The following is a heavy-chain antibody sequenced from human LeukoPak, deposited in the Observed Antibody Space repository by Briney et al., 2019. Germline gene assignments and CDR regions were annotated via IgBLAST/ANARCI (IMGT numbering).Heavy chain of an antibody. Sequence: SETLSLTCTVSGGSISSYYWSWIRQPPGKGLEWIGYIYYSGSTNYNPSLKSRVTISVDTSKNQFSLKLSSMTAADTAVYYCARGLLRYSSGIDYWGQGTLVTVSS. D-gene: IGHD6-19*01. CDR1: GGSISSYY. J-gene: IGHJ4*02. V-gene: IGHV4-59*01. CDR3: ARGLLRYSSGIDY. CDR2: IYYSGST.